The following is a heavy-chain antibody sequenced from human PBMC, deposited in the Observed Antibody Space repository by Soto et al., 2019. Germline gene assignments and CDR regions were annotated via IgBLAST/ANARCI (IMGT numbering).Heavy chain of an antibody. J-gene: IGHJ4*01. V-gene: IGHV4-4*02. CDR1: GGSISTNW. D-gene: IGHD6-19*01. Sequence: QVQLQESGPGLMKPSGTLSLTCAVSGGSISTNWWSWVRQPPGKGLEWIGVIYHSGATNYNPSLKNRFTMSVDKSQNHLSLNLNSVTAADTAVYYCARHIAVSGTRGFDFWGHGTLVTVSS. CDR2: IYHSGAT. CDR3: ARHIAVSGTRGFDF.